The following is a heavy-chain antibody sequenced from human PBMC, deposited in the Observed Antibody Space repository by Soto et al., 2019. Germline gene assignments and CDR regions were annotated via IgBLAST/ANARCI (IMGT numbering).Heavy chain of an antibody. CDR1: GGSVSSGDYY. CDR2: IYYSGST. V-gene: IGHV4-61*08. D-gene: IGHD5-18*01. CDR3: ARIPVDTYMINWFDP. Sequence: SETLSLTCTVSGGSVSSGDYYWSWIRQPPGKGLEWIGYIYYSGSTNYDPSLKSRVSISLDTSKNQFSLRLTSVTAADTAVYYCARIPVDTYMINWFDPWGQGTLVTVSS. J-gene: IGHJ5*02.